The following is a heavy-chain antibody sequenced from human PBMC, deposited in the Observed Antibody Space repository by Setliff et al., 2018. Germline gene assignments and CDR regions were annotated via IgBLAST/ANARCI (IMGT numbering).Heavy chain of an antibody. CDR2: IYYSGST. D-gene: IGHD1-26*01. CDR1: GGSISSSSYY. V-gene: IGHV4-39*07. J-gene: IGHJ6*03. CDR3: ARGSGVVPYYYYYYMDV. Sequence: PSETLSLTCTVSGGSISSSSYYWGWIRQPPGKGLEWIGSIYYSGSTYYNPSLKSRVTISVDTSKNQFSLKLSSVTAADTAVYYCARGSGVVPYYYYYYMDVWGKGTTVTV.